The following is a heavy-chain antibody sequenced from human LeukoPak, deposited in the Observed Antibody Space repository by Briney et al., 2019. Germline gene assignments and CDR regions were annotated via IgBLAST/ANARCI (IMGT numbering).Heavy chain of an antibody. CDR2: IRYDGSNK. CDR1: GFTFSSYG. Sequence: PGGSLRLSCAASGFTFSSYGMHWVRQAPGKGLEWVAFIRYDGSNKYYADSVKGRFTISRDNSKNTLYLQMNSLRAEDTAVYYCAKDREYTMIVVPFDYWGQGTLVTVSS. CDR3: AKDREYTMIVVPFDY. V-gene: IGHV3-30*02. J-gene: IGHJ4*02. D-gene: IGHD3-22*01.